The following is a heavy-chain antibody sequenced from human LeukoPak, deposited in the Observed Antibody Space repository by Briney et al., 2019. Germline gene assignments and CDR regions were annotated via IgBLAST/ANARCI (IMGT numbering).Heavy chain of an antibody. D-gene: IGHD4-17*01. Sequence: ASVKVSCKVSGYTLTELSMHWVRQAPGKGLEWMGGFDPEDGETIYAQEFQGRVTMTEDTSTDTAYMELSSLRSEDTAVYYCATVHGDDRWFDPWGQGTLVTVSS. J-gene: IGHJ5*02. V-gene: IGHV1-24*01. CDR2: FDPEDGET. CDR1: GYTLTELS. CDR3: ATVHGDDRWFDP.